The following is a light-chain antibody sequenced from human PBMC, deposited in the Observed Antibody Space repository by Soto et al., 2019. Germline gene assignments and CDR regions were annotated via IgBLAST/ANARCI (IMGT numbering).Light chain of an antibody. V-gene: IGKV1-9*01. Sequence: DIQLPQSPSFLSASVRDRVTITCRASQVIRSYFAWYQQKPGKAPKLLIHGASILQSGVPSRFSGSGSGTEFTLTISSLQPEDFATYYCQHLNSYPPTFGQGTKVEIK. CDR3: QHLNSYPPT. CDR2: GAS. J-gene: IGKJ1*01. CDR1: QVIRSY.